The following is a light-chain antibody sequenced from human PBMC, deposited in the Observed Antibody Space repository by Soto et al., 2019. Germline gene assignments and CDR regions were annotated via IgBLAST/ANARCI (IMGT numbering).Light chain of an antibody. Sequence: DIVLTQSPGTLSLSPGERATLSCRASQSLSSTYLDWYQQKPGQAPRLLIYGASSRATGIPDRFSGSGSGTDVTLTTSRLEPEYLAEYYTQHYKTSLRTFCQWTNVEIK. CDR1: QSLSSTY. V-gene: IGKV3-20*01. CDR2: GAS. CDR3: QHYKTSLRT. J-gene: IGKJ1*01.